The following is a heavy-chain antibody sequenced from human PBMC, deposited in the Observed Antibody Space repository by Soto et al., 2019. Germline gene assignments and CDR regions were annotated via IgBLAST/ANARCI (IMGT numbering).Heavy chain of an antibody. Sequence: SETLSLTCAVSGYSITSGYYWGWIRQPPGKGLEWIGSIYHSGNTYYNPSLKSRVTISVDTSKNQFSLRLSSVTAADTAVYYCAREGGTYCSGGSCYSDYYYYTMDVWGQGTTVTVSS. CDR1: GYSITSGYY. CDR3: AREGGTYCSGGSCYSDYYYYTMDV. V-gene: IGHV4-38-2*02. D-gene: IGHD2-15*01. J-gene: IGHJ6*02. CDR2: IYHSGNT.